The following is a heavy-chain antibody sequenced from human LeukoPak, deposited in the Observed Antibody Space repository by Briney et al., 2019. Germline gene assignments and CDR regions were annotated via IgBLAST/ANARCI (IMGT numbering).Heavy chain of an antibody. CDR1: GFTFSSYE. V-gene: IGHV3-53*01. J-gene: IGHJ4*02. D-gene: IGHD1-26*01. CDR2: IYSGGST. Sequence: GGSLRLSCAASGFTFSSYEMNWVRQAPGKGLEWVSVIYSGGSTYYADSVKGRFTISRDNSKNTLYLQMNSLRAEDTAVYYCARSYGYFDYWGQGTLVTVSS. CDR3: ARSYGYFDY.